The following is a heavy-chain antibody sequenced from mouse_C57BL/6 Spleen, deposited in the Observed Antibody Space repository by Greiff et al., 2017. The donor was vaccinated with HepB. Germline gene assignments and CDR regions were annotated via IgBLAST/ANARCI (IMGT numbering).Heavy chain of an antibody. CDR1: GYTFTDYN. CDR3: SRSYDSSFDY. D-gene: IGHD1-1*01. J-gene: IGHJ2*01. V-gene: IGHV1-18*01. Sequence: EVQLQQSGPELVKPGASVKIPCKASGYTFTDYNMDWVKQSHGKSLEWIGDINPNNGGTIYNQKFKGKATLTVDKSSSTAYMELRSLTSEDPAVYSCSRSYDSSFDYWGQGTTLTVSS. CDR2: INPNNGGT.